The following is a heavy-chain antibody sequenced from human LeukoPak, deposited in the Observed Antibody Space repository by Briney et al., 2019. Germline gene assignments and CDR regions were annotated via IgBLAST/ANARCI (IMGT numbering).Heavy chain of an antibody. CDR2: ISSSSSTI. V-gene: IGHV3-48*01. CDR1: GFTFSSYS. CDR3: ARNRHRYSYDTGGYPPY. D-gene: IGHD3-22*01. J-gene: IGHJ4*02. Sequence: GGSLRLSCAASGFTFSSYSMIWVRQAPGKGLEWVSYISSSSSTIYYADSVKGRFTISRDNAKNSLYLQMNSLRAEDTAVYYCARNRHRYSYDTGGYPPYWGQGTLVTVSS.